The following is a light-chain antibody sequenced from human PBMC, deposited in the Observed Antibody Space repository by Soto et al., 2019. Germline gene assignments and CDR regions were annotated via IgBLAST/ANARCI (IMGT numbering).Light chain of an antibody. V-gene: IGKV1-5*01. J-gene: IGKJ3*01. CDR2: DAS. CDR3: QQYNSYSGT. CDR1: QSISSW. Sequence: GDRVTITCRASQSISSWLAWYQQKPGKAPKLLIYDASSLESGVPSRFSGSGSGTEFTLTISSLQPDDFATYYCQQYNSYSGTFGHGTKVDI.